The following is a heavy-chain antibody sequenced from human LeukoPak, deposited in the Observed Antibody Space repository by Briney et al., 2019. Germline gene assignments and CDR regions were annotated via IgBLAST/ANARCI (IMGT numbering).Heavy chain of an antibody. CDR1: GGSINSGGYS. J-gene: IGHJ1*01. D-gene: IGHD4-17*01. Sequence: SQTLSLTCTVSGGSINSGGYSWSWIRQHPGKDLEWIGYIYYSGSTYYNPSLKSRVTISVDTSKNQFSLKLTSVTAADTAVYYCARGIDYGSEYFQHWGQGTLVTVSS. V-gene: IGHV4-31*03. CDR2: IYYSGST. CDR3: ARGIDYGSEYFQH.